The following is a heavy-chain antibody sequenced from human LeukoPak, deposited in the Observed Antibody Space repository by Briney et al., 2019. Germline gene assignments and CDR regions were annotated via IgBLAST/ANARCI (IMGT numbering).Heavy chain of an antibody. Sequence: GASVKVSCKASGGTFSSYAISWVRQAPGQGLEWMGGIIPIFGTANYAQKFQGRVTITADESTSTAYMELSSLRSEDTAVYYCARGRWGYGDYVGDFDCWGQGTLVTVSS. CDR1: GGTFSSYA. CDR2: IIPIFGTA. J-gene: IGHJ4*02. CDR3: ARGRWGYGDYVGDFDC. V-gene: IGHV1-69*13. D-gene: IGHD4-17*01.